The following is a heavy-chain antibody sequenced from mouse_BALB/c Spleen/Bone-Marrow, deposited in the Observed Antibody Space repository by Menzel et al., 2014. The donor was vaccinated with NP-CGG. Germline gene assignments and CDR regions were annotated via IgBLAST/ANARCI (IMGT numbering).Heavy chain of an antibody. CDR3: AGVHYGNHEYFDV. V-gene: IGHV1-87*01. J-gene: IGHJ1*01. CDR2: FYPGDGDT. Sequence: QVQLQQSGAELARPGASVKLSCKASGYTFTSYWMQWLKQRPGQGLEWIGAFYPGDGDTRYSQKFKGKAAWTADKSSSTAYMQLSSLASEDSAVYYCAGVHYGNHEYFDVWGAGTAVTVSS. D-gene: IGHD2-1*01. CDR1: GYTFTSYW.